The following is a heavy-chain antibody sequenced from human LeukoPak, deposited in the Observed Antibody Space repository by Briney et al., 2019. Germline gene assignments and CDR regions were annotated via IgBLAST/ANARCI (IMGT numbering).Heavy chain of an antibody. Sequence: PSETLSLTCTVSGGSISSGGYYWSWIRQHPGKGLEWIGYIYYSGSTYYNPSLKSRVTISVDTSKNQFSLKLSSVTAADTAVYYCARGTTIFGVVTNPAHPYYFDYWGQGTLVTVSS. V-gene: IGHV4-31*03. CDR2: IYYSGST. D-gene: IGHD3-3*01. J-gene: IGHJ4*02. CDR1: GGSISSGGYY. CDR3: ARGTTIFGVVTNPAHPYYFDY.